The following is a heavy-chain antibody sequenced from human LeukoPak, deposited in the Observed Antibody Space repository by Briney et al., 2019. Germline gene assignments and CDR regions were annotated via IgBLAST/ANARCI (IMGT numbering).Heavy chain of an antibody. Sequence: GGSLRLSCAASGFTFSSYWMSWVRQAPGKGLEWVANIKQDGSEKYYVDSVRGRFTISRDNAKNSLYLQMNSLRAEDTAVYYCARSRIAAAGRWFDPWGQGTLVTVSS. V-gene: IGHV3-7*01. CDR1: GFTFSSYW. D-gene: IGHD6-25*01. CDR2: IKQDGSEK. CDR3: ARSRIAAAGRWFDP. J-gene: IGHJ5*02.